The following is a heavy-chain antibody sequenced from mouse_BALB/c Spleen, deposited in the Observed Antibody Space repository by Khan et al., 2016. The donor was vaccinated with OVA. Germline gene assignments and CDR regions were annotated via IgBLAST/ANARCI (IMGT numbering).Heavy chain of an antibody. CDR1: GYTFTSYT. CDR2: INPSNGYT. J-gene: IGHJ3*01. CDR3: VRDGAYHRNDGWFAY. Sequence: QVRLQQSGAELARPGASVKMSCKASGYTFTSYTIHWIKKRPGQGLEWIGYINPSNGYTNYNQKFKDKATLTTDKSYTKAYLQLSSLTSDDSAVYNCVRDGAYHRNDGWFAYWGQGTLVTVSA. D-gene: IGHD2-14*01. V-gene: IGHV1-4*01.